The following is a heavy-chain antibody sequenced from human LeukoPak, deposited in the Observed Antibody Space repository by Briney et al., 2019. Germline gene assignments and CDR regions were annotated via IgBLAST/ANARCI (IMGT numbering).Heavy chain of an antibody. Sequence: ASVKVSCKVSGYTLTELSMHWVRQAPGKGLEWMGGFDPEDGETICAQKFQGRVTMTEDTSTDTAYMELSSLRSEDTAVYYCATDGNDYGDYRPFDYWGQGTLVTVSS. CDR2: FDPEDGET. CDR1: GYTLTELS. CDR3: ATDGNDYGDYRPFDY. V-gene: IGHV1-24*01. J-gene: IGHJ4*02. D-gene: IGHD4-17*01.